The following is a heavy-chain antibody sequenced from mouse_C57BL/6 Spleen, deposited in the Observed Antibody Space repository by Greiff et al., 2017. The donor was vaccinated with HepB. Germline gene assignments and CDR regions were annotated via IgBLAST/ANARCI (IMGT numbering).Heavy chain of an antibody. CDR3: ARGDYGSSPNWYFDV. V-gene: IGHV5-4*01. CDR2: ISDGGSYT. J-gene: IGHJ1*03. D-gene: IGHD1-1*01. CDR1: GFTFSSYA. Sequence: EVQLVESGGGLVKPGGSLKLSCAASGFTFSSYAMSWVRQTPEKRLEWVATISDGGSYTYYPDNVKGRFTISRDNAKNNLYLQMSHLKSEDTAMYYCARGDYGSSPNWYFDVWGTGTTVTVSS.